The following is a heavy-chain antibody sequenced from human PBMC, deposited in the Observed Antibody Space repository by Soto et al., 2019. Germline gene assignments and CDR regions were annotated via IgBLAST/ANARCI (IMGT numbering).Heavy chain of an antibody. CDR2: IYYSGST. J-gene: IGHJ4*02. V-gene: IGHV4-39*01. Sequence: QLQLQESGPGLVKPSETLSLTCTVSGGSITSSSYYWGWIRQPPGKGLEWIGSIYYSGSTYYNPSLKSRVTLSVDTSKNQFSLKLSSVTAADPAVYYCARLNRVPATAFWGQGTLVTVSS. CDR3: ARLNRVPATAF. CDR1: GGSITSSSYY. D-gene: IGHD2-2*01.